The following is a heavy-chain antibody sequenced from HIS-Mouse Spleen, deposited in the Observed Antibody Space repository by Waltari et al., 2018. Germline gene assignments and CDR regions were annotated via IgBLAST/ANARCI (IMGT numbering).Heavy chain of an antibody. J-gene: IGHJ2*01. CDR2: IYYSGST. V-gene: IGHV4-39*07. CDR1: GCSSSSSSYY. D-gene: IGHD6-13*01. CDR3: AREIPYSSSWYDWYFDL. Sequence: QLQLQESGPGLVKPSETLSLTCTVSGCSSSSSSYYCCWIRQPPGKGLEWIGSIYYSGSTYYNPSLKSRVTISVDTSKNQFSLKLSSVTAADTAVYYCAREIPYSSSWYDWYFDLWGRGTLVTVSS.